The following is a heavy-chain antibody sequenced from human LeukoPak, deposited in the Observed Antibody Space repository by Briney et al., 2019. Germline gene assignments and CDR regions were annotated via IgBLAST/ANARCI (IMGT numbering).Heavy chain of an antibody. CDR1: GGSFSGYY. D-gene: IGHD3-3*01. J-gene: IGHJ4*02. CDR2: IYYSGST. CDR3: ARMGDFWSGYCLDY. V-gene: IGHV4-59*01. Sequence: MTSETLSLTCAVYGGSFSGYYWSWIRQPPGKGLEWIGYIYYSGSTNYNPSLKSRVTISVDTSKNQFSLKLSSVTAADTAVYYCARMGDFWSGYCLDYWGQGTLVTVSS.